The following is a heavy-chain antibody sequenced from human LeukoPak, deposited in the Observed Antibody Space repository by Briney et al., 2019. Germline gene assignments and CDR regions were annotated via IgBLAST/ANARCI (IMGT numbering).Heavy chain of an antibody. CDR1: GFSLSNYW. CDR2: IKQDGSDK. Sequence: GGSLRLSCAASGFSLSNYWMSWVRQAPGKGLAWVANIKQDGSDKYYVASVMGRFTISKDNAKNSVYLQMNSLRPEDTAIYYCAWYGVTHGLDVWGQGTTVTVSS. V-gene: IGHV3-7*01. D-gene: IGHD3-10*01. CDR3: AWYGVTHGLDV. J-gene: IGHJ6*02.